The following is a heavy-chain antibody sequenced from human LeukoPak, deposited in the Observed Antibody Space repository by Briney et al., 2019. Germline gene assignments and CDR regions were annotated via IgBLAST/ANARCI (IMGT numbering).Heavy chain of an antibody. V-gene: IGHV1-18*01. J-gene: IGHJ6*03. Sequence: ASVKVSCKASGYTFTSYGISWVRQAPGQGLEWMGWISAYHGNTNYAQKLQGRGTITTDTSTSTAYMELRSLRSDDTAVYYCAKANRVRYYYDSSGTDYYMDVWGKGTTVTVSS. CDR2: ISAYHGNT. CDR1: GYTFTSYG. CDR3: AKANRVRYYYDSSGTDYYMDV. D-gene: IGHD3-22*01.